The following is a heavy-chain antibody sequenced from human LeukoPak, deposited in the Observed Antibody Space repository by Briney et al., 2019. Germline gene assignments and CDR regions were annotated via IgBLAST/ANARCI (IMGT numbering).Heavy chain of an antibody. D-gene: IGHD3-9*01. CDR1: GITFSSYW. V-gene: IGHV3-7*03. J-gene: IGHJ4*02. Sequence: GGSLRLSCTASGITFSSYWMSWVRQAPGKGLEWVANIKQDGSEKYYVDSVKGRFTISRDNAKNTLYLQMDSLRPEDTALYYCARDDHNVLTDNFDYWGQGTLVTVSS. CDR2: IKQDGSEK. CDR3: ARDDHNVLTDNFDY.